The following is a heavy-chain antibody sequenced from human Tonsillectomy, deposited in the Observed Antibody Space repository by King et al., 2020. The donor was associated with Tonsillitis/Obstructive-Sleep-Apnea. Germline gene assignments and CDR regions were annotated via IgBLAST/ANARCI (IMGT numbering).Heavy chain of an antibody. CDR3: ARGSGDYVIDYYYMDV. D-gene: IGHD4-17*01. J-gene: IGHJ6*03. V-gene: IGHV4-34*01. CDR1: GASFSVYH. CDR2: INHSGST. Sequence: VQLPQWGAGLWKPSETLSLTCSIYGASFSVYHWSWIRQPPGKGLEWIGEINHSGSTNYNPSLKSRVTISLDTSKNQFSLKLSSVTAADTAVYYCARGSGDYVIDYYYMDVWGKGTTVTVSS.